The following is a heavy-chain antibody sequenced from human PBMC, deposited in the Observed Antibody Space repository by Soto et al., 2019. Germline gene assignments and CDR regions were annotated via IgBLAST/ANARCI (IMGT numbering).Heavy chain of an antibody. CDR2: ISWNSGNI. Sequence: EVQLVESGGGLVQPGRSLRLSCAASGFTFDDYAMHWVRQAPGKGLEWVSGISWNSGNIVYADSVKGRFTTSRDNAKNSLYLQMNRLRAEDTALYYCAKTSRLLKYFDYWGQGTLVTVSS. CDR1: GFTFDDYA. J-gene: IGHJ4*02. V-gene: IGHV3-9*01. CDR3: AKTSRLLKYFDY. D-gene: IGHD2-21*02.